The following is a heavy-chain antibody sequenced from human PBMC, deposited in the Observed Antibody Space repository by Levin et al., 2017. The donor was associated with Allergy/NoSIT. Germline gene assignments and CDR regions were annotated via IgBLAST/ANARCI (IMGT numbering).Heavy chain of an antibody. CDR2: ISGSGGST. V-gene: IGHV3-23*01. CDR1: GFTFSSYA. Sequence: GESLKISCAASGFTFSSYAMSWVRQAPGKGLEWVSAISGSGGSTYYADSVKGRFTISRDNSKNTLYLQMNSLRAEDTAVYYCAKDQWPGSSADDAFDIWGQGTMVTVSS. CDR3: AKDQWPGSSADDAFDI. D-gene: IGHD6-19*01. J-gene: IGHJ3*02.